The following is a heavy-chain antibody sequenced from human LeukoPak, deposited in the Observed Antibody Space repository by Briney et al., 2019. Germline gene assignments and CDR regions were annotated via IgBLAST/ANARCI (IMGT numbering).Heavy chain of an antibody. CDR1: GYRFTTYW. Sequence: GASLQISCKASGYRFTTYWIACVRQMPGKGLEWLGIIYPGDSDTRYSPSFQGQVTISADKSITTAYLQWSSLKASDTAMYYCARLYDSTGYYYTYAMDVWGQGTTVTVSS. V-gene: IGHV5-51*01. D-gene: IGHD3-22*01. J-gene: IGHJ6*02. CDR3: ARLYDSTGYYYTYAMDV. CDR2: IYPGDSDT.